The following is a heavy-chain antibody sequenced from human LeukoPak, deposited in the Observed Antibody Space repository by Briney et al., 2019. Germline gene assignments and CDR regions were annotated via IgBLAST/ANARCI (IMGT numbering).Heavy chain of an antibody. CDR3: AKDRYSGTYSDFDY. D-gene: IGHD1-26*01. CDR2: ISYHGSNE. V-gene: IGHV3-30*18. J-gene: IGHJ4*02. CDR1: GFTFSNYG. Sequence: GGSLRLSCAASGFTFSNYGMHWVRQAPGKGLEWVAVISYHGSNEYYANSVEGRFTISRDNSKNTLYLQMNSLRAEDTAVYYCAKDRYSGTYSDFDYWGQGTLVTVSS.